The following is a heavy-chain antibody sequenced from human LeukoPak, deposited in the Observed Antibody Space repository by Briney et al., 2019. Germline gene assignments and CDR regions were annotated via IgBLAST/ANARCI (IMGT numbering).Heavy chain of an antibody. CDR1: GFTFSTYG. CDR3: ASAYSGLSWGDY. Sequence: GGSLRLSCAASGFTFSTYGMHWVRQAPGKGLEWVAVVWYDGSNKYYADSVKGRFTTSRDNSKNTLFLQMNSLRAEDTAMYYCASAYSGLSWGDYWGQGTLVTVSS. J-gene: IGHJ4*02. CDR2: VWYDGSNK. V-gene: IGHV3-33*01. D-gene: IGHD1-26*01.